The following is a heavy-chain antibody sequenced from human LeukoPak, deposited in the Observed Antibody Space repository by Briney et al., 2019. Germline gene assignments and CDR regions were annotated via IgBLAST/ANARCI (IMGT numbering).Heavy chain of an antibody. J-gene: IGHJ4*02. D-gene: IGHD4-17*01. CDR3: ARDEGLATVTSYFDY. Sequence: PGGSLRLSCAASGFTFSDYWMHWVRQAPGKGLVWVSRINEGGSVTDYADSVKGRFTISRDNSKNTLYLQMNSLRAEDTAVYYCARDEGLATVTSYFDYWGQGTLVTVSS. CDR2: INEGGSVT. CDR1: GFTFSDYW. V-gene: IGHV3-74*01.